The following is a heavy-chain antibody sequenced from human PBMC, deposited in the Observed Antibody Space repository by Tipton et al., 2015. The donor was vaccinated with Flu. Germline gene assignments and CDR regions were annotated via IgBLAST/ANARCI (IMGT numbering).Heavy chain of an antibody. CDR1: GGSISSYY. CDR3: ARAPYRSSLAIDY. CDR2: IYYSGGT. V-gene: IGHV4-59*01. D-gene: IGHD6-6*01. J-gene: IGHJ4*02. Sequence: TLSLTCTVSGGSISSYYWSWIRQPPGKGLEWIGYIYYSGGTNYNPSLKSRVTISVDTSKNQFSLKLSSVTAADTAVYYCARAPYRSSLAIDYWGQRTLVTVSS.